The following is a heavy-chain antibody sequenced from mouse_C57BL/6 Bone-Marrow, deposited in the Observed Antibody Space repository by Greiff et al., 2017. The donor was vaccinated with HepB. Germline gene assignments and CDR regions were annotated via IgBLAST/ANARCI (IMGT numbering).Heavy chain of an antibody. Sequence: VQLQQPGAELVKPGASVKMSCKASGYTFTSYWITWVKQRPGQGLEWIGDIYPGSGSTNYNEKFKSKATLTVDTSSSTAYMQLSSLTSEDSAVYYCARRSGRLYYFDYWGQGTTLTVSS. V-gene: IGHV1-55*01. J-gene: IGHJ2*01. CDR3: ARRSGRLYYFDY. CDR2: IYPGSGST. CDR1: GYTFTSYW. D-gene: IGHD1-3*01.